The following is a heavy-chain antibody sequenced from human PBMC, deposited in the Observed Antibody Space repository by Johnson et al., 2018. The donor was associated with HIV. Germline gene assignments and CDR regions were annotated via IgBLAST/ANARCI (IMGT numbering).Heavy chain of an antibody. D-gene: IGHD5-12*01. V-gene: IGHV3-20*04. Sequence: VQLVESGGGVVRPGGSLRLSCAASGFTFDDYGMSWVRQAPGKGLEWVSGINWNGGSTGYADSVKGRFTISRDNAKNSLYLQMNSLRTEDTAVYYCAIDNDIVATIVAFDIWGQGTMVTVSS. J-gene: IGHJ3*02. CDR3: AIDNDIVATIVAFDI. CDR1: GFTFDDYG. CDR2: INWNGGST.